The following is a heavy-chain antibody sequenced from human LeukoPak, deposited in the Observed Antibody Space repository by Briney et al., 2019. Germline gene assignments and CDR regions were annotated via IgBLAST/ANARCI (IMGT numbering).Heavy chain of an antibody. CDR1: GFTFGAYY. V-gene: IGHV3-7*03. CDR2: IKQDGSEK. Sequence: GGSLRLSCVASGFTFGAYYMTWVRQAPGKGLEWVANIKQDGSEKYYVDSVKGRFTISRDNANNSLYLQMNSLRAEDTAVYYCARMSGIAVADIWISYFDYWGQGTLVTVSS. CDR3: ARMSGIAVADIWISYFDY. J-gene: IGHJ4*02. D-gene: IGHD6-19*01.